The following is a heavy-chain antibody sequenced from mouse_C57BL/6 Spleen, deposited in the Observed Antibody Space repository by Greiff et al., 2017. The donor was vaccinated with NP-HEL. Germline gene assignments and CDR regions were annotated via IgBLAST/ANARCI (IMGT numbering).Heavy chain of an antibody. CDR2: INPGSGGT. V-gene: IGHV1-54*01. D-gene: IGHD1-1*01. J-gene: IGHJ1*03. CDR3: ARYGTTVVAPRYFDS. Sequence: QVQLQQSGAELVRPGTSVKVSCKASGYAFTNYLIELVKQRPGQGLEWIGVINPGSGGTNYNEKFKGKATLTADKSSSTAYMQLSSLTSEDSAVYFCARYGTTVVAPRYFDSGAQGPRSPSPQ. CDR1: GYAFTNYL.